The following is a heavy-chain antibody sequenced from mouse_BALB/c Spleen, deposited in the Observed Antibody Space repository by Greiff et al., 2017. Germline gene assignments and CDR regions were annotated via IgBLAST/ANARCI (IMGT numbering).Heavy chain of an antibody. CDR3: ARLGGFAY. J-gene: IGHJ3*01. CDR1: GFTFSDYY. V-gene: IGHV5-4*02. CDR2: ISDGGSYT. Sequence: DVQLVESGGGLVKPGGSLKLSCAASGFTFSDYYMYWVRQTPEKRLEWVATISDGGSYTYYPDSVKGRFTISRDNAKNNLYLQMSSLKSEDTAMYYCARLGGFAYWGQGTLVTVSA. D-gene: IGHD4-1*01.